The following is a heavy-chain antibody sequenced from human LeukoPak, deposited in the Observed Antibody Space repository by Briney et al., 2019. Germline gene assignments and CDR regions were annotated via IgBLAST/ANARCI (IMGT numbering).Heavy chain of an antibody. CDR2: VRFDGSNK. Sequence: GGSLRLSCVASGFTFSTYGIHWVRQAPGKGLEWVAFVRFDGSNKYYADSVKGRFTISRDNSKNTLYVQMNSLRAKDTAVYYCAKDRSRDGYDAFDLWGQGTMVSVSS. CDR3: AKDRSRDGYDAFDL. D-gene: IGHD5-24*01. V-gene: IGHV3-30*02. J-gene: IGHJ3*01. CDR1: GFTFSTYG.